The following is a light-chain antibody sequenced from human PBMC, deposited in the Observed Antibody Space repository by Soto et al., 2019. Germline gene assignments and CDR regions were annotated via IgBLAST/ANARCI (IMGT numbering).Light chain of an antibody. Sequence: EIVLPQSPATLSLSPGERATLSCRASQSVSSYLAWYQQKPGQAPRLLIYGASSRATGIPDRFSGSGSGTEFTLTISSLQPDDFATYYCQQYNSYSRTFGQGTKVDIK. CDR2: GAS. V-gene: IGKV3-11*01. CDR3: QQYNSYSRT. J-gene: IGKJ1*01. CDR1: QSVSSY.